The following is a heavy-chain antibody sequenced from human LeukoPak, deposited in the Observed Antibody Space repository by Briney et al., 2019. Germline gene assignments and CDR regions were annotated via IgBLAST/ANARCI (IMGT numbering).Heavy chain of an antibody. CDR3: ARGMVVVAATSDY. Sequence: PGGSLRLSCAASGFTFSSYEMNWVRQAPGKGLEWVSYISSSGSTIYYADSVKGRFTISRDNAKNSLYLQMNSLRAEDTAVYYCARGMVVVAATSDYWGQGTLVTVSS. V-gene: IGHV3-48*03. D-gene: IGHD2-15*01. J-gene: IGHJ4*02. CDR1: GFTFSSYE. CDR2: ISSSGSTI.